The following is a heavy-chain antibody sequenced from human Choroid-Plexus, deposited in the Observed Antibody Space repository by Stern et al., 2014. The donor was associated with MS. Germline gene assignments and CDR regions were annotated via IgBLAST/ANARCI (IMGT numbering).Heavy chain of an antibody. V-gene: IGHV3-30*18. J-gene: IGHJ5*02. Sequence: VQLVESGGGVVQPGRPLRLSCVASGFTFGSCGMHWVRQAPGKGLEWVAGVSYDGSNKYYADSVKGRFTISRDNSQNTRYMQMSSLRPEDTAVYYCAKDRQYLTYFFDHWGQGSLVTVSS. D-gene: IGHD2/OR15-2a*01. CDR2: VSYDGSNK. CDR1: GFTFGSCG. CDR3: AKDRQYLTYFFDH.